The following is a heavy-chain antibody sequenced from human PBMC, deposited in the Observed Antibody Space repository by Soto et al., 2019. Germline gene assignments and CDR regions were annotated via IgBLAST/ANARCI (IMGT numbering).Heavy chain of an antibody. CDR2: INPNSGGT. J-gene: IGHJ5*02. CDR1: GYTFTGYY. V-gene: IGHV1-2*02. CDR3: ARAYEQWLVHGNWFDP. D-gene: IGHD6-19*01. Sequence: QVQLVQSGAEVKKPRASVKVSCKASGYTFTGYYMHWVRQAPGQGLEWMGWINPNSGGTNYAQKFQGRVTMTRDTSISTAYMELSRLRSDDTAVYYCARAYEQWLVHGNWFDPWGQGTLVTVSS.